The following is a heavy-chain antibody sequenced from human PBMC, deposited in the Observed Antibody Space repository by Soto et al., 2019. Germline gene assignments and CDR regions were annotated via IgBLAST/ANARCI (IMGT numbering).Heavy chain of an antibody. CDR1: GFTFSSYT. D-gene: IGHD7-27*01. Sequence: QVQLVESGGGVVQPGRSLRLSCVASGFTFSSYTMQWVRQAPGRGLEWVAVISNDGSKTHFADSVKGRFSISRDNSKNTLHLQMDSLRAEDTAVYHCAKDHPFQPGDLGAAFDYWGHGTRVTVSS. CDR3: AKDHPFQPGDLGAAFDY. CDR2: ISNDGSKT. V-gene: IGHV3-30-3*02. J-gene: IGHJ4*01.